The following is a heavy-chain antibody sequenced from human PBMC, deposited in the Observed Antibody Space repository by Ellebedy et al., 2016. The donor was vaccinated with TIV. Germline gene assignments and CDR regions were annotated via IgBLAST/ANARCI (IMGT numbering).Heavy chain of an antibody. V-gene: IGHV3-30-3*01. J-gene: IGHJ4*02. CDR2: ISYDGSNK. Sequence: GGSLRLXXAASGFTFSSYAMHWVRQAPGKGLEWVAVISYDGSNKYYADSVKGRFTISRDNSKNTLYLQMNSLRAEDTAVYYCARDHGSGSGIIDYWGQGTLVTVSS. CDR3: ARDHGSGSGIIDY. CDR1: GFTFSSYA. D-gene: IGHD3-10*01.